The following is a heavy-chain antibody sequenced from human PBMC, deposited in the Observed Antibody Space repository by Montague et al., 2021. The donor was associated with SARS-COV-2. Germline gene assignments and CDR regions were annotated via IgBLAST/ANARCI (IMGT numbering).Heavy chain of an antibody. V-gene: IGHV4-59*03. CDR1: GDSITSYY. D-gene: IGHD1-26*01. Sequence: SETLSLTCTVSGDSITSYYWSWIRQTPGKGLEWIGYIYYEGSTNYNPSLKSRVTISVDTSKNQFSLRLSSVTAADTAVYYCARYGSYFEHWGQGTLVTVSS. CDR2: IYYEGST. J-gene: IGHJ4*02. CDR3: ARYGSYFEH.